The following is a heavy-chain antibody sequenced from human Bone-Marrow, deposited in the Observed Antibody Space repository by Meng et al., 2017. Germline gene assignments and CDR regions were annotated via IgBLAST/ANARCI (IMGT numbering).Heavy chain of an antibody. Sequence: GESLKISCAASGFSFSSYAMSWVRHAPGKGLEWVSALSGGGFTTYYADSVKGRFAISRRNSKNTLYLQMNSLRAEDTALYYCAKYSYGLGDYLDYWGQGALVTVSS. J-gene: IGHJ4*02. V-gene: IGHV3-23*01. CDR1: GFSFSSYA. CDR2: LSGGGFTT. CDR3: AKYSYGLGDYLDY. D-gene: IGHD3-10*01.